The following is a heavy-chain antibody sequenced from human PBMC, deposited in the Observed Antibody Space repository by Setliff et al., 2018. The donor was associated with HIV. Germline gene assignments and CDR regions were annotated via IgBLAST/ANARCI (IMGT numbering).Heavy chain of an antibody. V-gene: IGHV4-4*08. CDR2: IHTSGTT. D-gene: IGHD2-15*01. CDR1: GDSSSNDY. CDR3: AREYYRSGGYYSGWKYYYMDV. Sequence: SETLSLTCTVSGDSSSNDYWTWVRQPPGKGLEWIGNIHTSGTTKYNPSLNSRVTISVDMSKSQFSLGLSSVTAADTAMYYCAREYYRSGGYYSGWKYYYMDVWGKGTTVTVSS. J-gene: IGHJ6*03.